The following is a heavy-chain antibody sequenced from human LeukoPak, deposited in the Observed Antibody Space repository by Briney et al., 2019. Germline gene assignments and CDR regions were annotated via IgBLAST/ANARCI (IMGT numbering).Heavy chain of an antibody. CDR2: IYSGGRT. CDR1: GFIVSSNY. Sequence: GGSLRLSCVASGFIVSSNYMSWVRQAPGKGLEWVSVIYSGGRTYYADSVEGRFTISRDNSKSTLYLQMNSLRAEDTAVYYCARGDVYFDYWGQGTLVTVSS. J-gene: IGHJ4*02. V-gene: IGHV3-53*01. D-gene: IGHD2-21*02. CDR3: ARGDVYFDY.